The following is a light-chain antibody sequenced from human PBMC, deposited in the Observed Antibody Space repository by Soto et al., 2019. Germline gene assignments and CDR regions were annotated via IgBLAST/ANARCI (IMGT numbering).Light chain of an antibody. V-gene: IGKV3-15*01. Sequence: EIVMTQSPATLSVSPGERATLSCRASQSVSNNLAWYQKKPGQAPRLLIYGASTRATGSPARFSGSGSGTEFTLTISSLQSEDFAVDYCQQYNNWWTFGQGTRVDIK. J-gene: IGKJ1*01. CDR2: GAS. CDR1: QSVSNN. CDR3: QQYNNWWT.